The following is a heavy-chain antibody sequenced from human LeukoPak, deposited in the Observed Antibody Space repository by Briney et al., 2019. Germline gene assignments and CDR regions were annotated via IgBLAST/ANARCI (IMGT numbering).Heavy chain of an antibody. V-gene: IGHV3-11*01. CDR2: ISSSGSTI. CDR1: GFTFSDYY. Sequence: GSLRLSCAASGFTFSDYYMSWIRQAPGKGLEWVSYISSSGSTIYHADSVKGRFTISRDNAKNSLYLQMNSLRAEDTAVYYCARDSVEMATIDHWGQGTLVTVSS. J-gene: IGHJ4*02. D-gene: IGHD5-24*01. CDR3: ARDSVEMATIDH.